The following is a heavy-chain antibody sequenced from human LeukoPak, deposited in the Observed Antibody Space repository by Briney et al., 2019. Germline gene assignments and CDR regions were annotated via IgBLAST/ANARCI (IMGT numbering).Heavy chain of an antibody. CDR2: IRYDGSNK. Sequence: PGGSLRLSCAASGFTFSSYGMHWVRQAPGKGLEWVAFIRYDGSNKYYADSVKGRFTISRDNSKNTLYLQMNSLRAEDTAVYYCAADYGEDYYYYGMDVWGQGTTDTVSS. V-gene: IGHV3-30*02. CDR1: GFTFSSYG. J-gene: IGHJ6*02. CDR3: AADYGEDYYYYGMDV. D-gene: IGHD4-17*01.